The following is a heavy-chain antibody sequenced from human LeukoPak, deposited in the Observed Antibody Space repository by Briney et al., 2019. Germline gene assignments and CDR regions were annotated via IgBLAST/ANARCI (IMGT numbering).Heavy chain of an antibody. Sequence: GGSLRLSCAASGFTFSSYGMHWVRQAPGKGLEWVAVISYDGSNKYYADSVKGRFTISRDNSKNTLYLQMNSLRAEDTAVYYCAKDRLSIAAAGTDLDYWGQGTLVTVSS. CDR2: ISYDGSNK. D-gene: IGHD6-13*01. J-gene: IGHJ4*02. V-gene: IGHV3-30*18. CDR3: AKDRLSIAAAGTDLDY. CDR1: GFTFSSYG.